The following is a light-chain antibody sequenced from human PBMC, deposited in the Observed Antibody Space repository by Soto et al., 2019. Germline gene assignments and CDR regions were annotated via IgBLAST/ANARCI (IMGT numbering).Light chain of an antibody. V-gene: IGKV1-5*03. CDR1: QSINNR. Sequence: DIQMTQSPSTLSASVGDRVTISCRASQSINNRLGWYQQKLGKAPKLLIYQTSSLESGVPSRFSGSGSGTGFILTISSLQPDDFATYCCQQYLTLGWTFGQGTKVEI. J-gene: IGKJ1*01. CDR3: QQYLTLGWT. CDR2: QTS.